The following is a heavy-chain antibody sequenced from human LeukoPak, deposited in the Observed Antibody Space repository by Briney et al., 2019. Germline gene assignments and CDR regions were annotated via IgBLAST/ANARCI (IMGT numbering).Heavy chain of an antibody. CDR3: AKDKEDGDYYYGMDV. J-gene: IGHJ6*02. Sequence: GGSLRLSCAASGFTFDDYAMHWVRQAPGKGLEWVSGICWNSGSIGYADSVKGRFTISRDNAKNSLYLQMNSLRAEDTALYYCAKDKEDGDYYYGMDVWGQGTTVTVSS. CDR1: GFTFDDYA. CDR2: ICWNSGSI. V-gene: IGHV3-9*01. D-gene: IGHD4-17*01.